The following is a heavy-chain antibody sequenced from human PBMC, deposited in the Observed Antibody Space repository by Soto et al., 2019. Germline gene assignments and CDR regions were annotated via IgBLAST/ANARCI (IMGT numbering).Heavy chain of an antibody. J-gene: IGHJ6*01. D-gene: IGHD6-6*01. Sequence: QVQLVESGGGVVQPGRSLRLSCAASGFTFSSYGMHWVRQAPGKGLEWVAVISYDGSNKYYADSVKGRFTISRDNSKNTLYLQMNSLRAEDTAVYYCAKDLRTARPNYYYYGMDVW. CDR1: GFTFSSYG. V-gene: IGHV3-30*18. CDR2: ISYDGSNK. CDR3: AKDLRTARPNYYYYGMDV.